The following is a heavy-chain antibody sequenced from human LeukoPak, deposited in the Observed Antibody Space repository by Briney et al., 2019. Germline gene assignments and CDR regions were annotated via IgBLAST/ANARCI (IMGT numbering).Heavy chain of an antibody. CDR1: GGSISSYY. CDR3: ASFPYYYDSSGYYYPF. J-gene: IGHJ4*02. Sequence: PSETLSLTCTVSGGSISSYYWSWIRQPPGKGLEWIGYIYYSGSTNYNPSLKSRVTISVDPSKNQFSLKLSSVTAADTAVYYYASFPYYYDSSGYYYPFWGQGTLVTVS. V-gene: IGHV4-59*01. D-gene: IGHD3-22*01. CDR2: IYYSGST.